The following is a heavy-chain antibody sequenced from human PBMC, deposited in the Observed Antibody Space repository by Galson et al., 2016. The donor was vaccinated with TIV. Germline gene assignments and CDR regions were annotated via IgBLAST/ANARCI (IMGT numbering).Heavy chain of an antibody. D-gene: IGHD3-22*01. CDR1: GFTFSGYA. V-gene: IGHV3-21*06. CDR2: ISVTGAYI. Sequence: SLRLSCAASGFTFSGYAMHWVRQTPGKGLEWVSSISVTGAYIFYADSVKGRFIVSRDSAKHSLFLQMSSLRVDDTAVYYCARGGSDYYGRGGYYSDAFDVWGHGTTVTVSS. J-gene: IGHJ3*01. CDR3: ARGGSDYYGRGGYYSDAFDV.